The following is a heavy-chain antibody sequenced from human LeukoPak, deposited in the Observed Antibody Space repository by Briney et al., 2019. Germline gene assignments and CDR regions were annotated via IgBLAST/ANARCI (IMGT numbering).Heavy chain of an antibody. Sequence: PSETLSLTCTVSGGSINSGRYYWSWIRQPAGKGLDWIGRIYTSGSTNYNPSLKSRVTISVDTSKNQFSLKLSSVTAADTAVYYCASGPKAYYDSSGKYNWFDPWGQGTLVTVSS. D-gene: IGHD3-22*01. CDR3: ASGPKAYYDSSGKYNWFDP. CDR1: GGSINSGRYY. V-gene: IGHV4-61*02. CDR2: IYTSGST. J-gene: IGHJ5*02.